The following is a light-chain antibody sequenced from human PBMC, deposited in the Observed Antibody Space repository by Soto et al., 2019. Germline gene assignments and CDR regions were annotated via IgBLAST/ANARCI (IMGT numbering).Light chain of an antibody. CDR2: GAS. V-gene: IGKV3-15*01. CDR3: QQYNKWPSYT. Sequence: EIVMTQSPATLSVSPGERVTLSCRASQNVDINVAWYQQKAGHAPRLLMYGASVRAKGVPARISGSGSGTEFTLTISSLQDEDFAVYDCQQYNKWPSYTFGQGTKLEIK. CDR1: QNVDIN. J-gene: IGKJ2*01.